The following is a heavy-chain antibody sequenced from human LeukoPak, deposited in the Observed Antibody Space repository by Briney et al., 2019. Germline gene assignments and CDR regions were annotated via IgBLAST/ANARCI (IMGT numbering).Heavy chain of an antibody. V-gene: IGHV3-33*01. CDR1: GFTFSSYG. D-gene: IGHD6-19*01. CDR2: IWYDGSNK. Sequence: GGSLRLSCAPSGFTFSSYGMHWVRQAPGKGLEWVAVIWYDGSNKYYAESVKGRFTISRDNSKNTLYLQMNSLRAEDTAVYYCATDAVAGTGPHYFDYWGQGTLVTVSS. J-gene: IGHJ4*02. CDR3: ATDAVAGTGPHYFDY.